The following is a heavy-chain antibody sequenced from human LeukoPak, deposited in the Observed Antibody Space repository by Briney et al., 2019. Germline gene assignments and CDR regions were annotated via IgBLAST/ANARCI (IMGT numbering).Heavy chain of an antibody. CDR2: IYYMGST. CDR1: GGSISSTSYY. J-gene: IGHJ4*02. CDR3: ARHIRGGNYDLYYFDS. Sequence: KASETLSLTCTVSGGSISSTSYYWGWVRQPPGKGLEWIVSIYYMGSTFYSPSLKSRVTISVDTSKNQLSLRLSSVTAADTAVYYCARHIRGGNYDLYYFDSWGQGTLVTVSS. V-gene: IGHV4-39*01. D-gene: IGHD3-22*01.